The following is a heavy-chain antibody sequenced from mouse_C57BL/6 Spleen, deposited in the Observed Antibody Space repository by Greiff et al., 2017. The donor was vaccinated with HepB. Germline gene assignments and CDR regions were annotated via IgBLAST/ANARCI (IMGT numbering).Heavy chain of an antibody. D-gene: IGHD4-1*01. CDR1: GYSITSGYY. V-gene: IGHV3-6*01. CDR2: ISYDGSN. Sequence: ESGPGLVKPSQSLSLTCSVTGYSITSGYYWNWIRQFPGNKLEWMGYISYDGSNNYNPSLKNRISITRDTSKNQFFLKLNSVTTEDTATYYCARGELGLWYFDVWGTGTTVTVSS. CDR3: ARGELGLWYFDV. J-gene: IGHJ1*03.